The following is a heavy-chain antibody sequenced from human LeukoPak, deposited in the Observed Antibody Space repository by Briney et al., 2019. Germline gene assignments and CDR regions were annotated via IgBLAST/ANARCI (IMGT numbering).Heavy chain of an antibody. CDR2: IGAAGDT. D-gene: IGHD6-19*01. V-gene: IGHV3-13*01. Sequence: GGSLRLSCAASGFTFRSPDMHWVRQPTGKGLEWVSVIGAAGDTYYTDSVKGRFTISRENAKNSLYLQMDNLRAEDTAVYYCARSKSYSSGWTDFDYWGQGTLVTVSS. J-gene: IGHJ4*02. CDR1: GFTFRSPD. CDR3: ARSKSYSSGWTDFDY.